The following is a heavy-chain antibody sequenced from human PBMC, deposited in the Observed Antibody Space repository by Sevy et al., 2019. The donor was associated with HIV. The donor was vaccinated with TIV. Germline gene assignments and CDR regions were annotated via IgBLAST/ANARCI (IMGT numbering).Heavy chain of an antibody. CDR3: AKDGEGSSGWYRWFDY. CDR2: ISGSGGST. D-gene: IGHD6-19*01. CDR1: GFTFSSYA. Sequence: GGYLRLSCAASGFTFSSYAMSWVRQAPGKGLEWFSAISGSGGSTYYADSVKGRFTISRDNSKNMLYLQMNSLRAEDTAVYHSAKDGEGSSGWYRWFDYWGQGTLVTVSS. V-gene: IGHV3-23*01. J-gene: IGHJ4*02.